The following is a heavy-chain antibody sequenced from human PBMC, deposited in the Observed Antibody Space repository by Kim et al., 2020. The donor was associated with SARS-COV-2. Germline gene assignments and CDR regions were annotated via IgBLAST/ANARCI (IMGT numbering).Heavy chain of an antibody. D-gene: IGHD3-16*01. CDR1: GFTFSSYG. CDR2: ISYDGSNK. CDR3: AKDQGGSYYYYYGMDV. V-gene: IGHV3-30*18. Sequence: GGSLRLSCAASGFTFSSYGMHWVRQAPGKGLEWVAVISYDGSNKYYADSVKGRFTISRDNSKNTLYLQMNSLRAEDTAVYYCAKDQGGSYYYYYGMDVWGQGTTVTVSS. J-gene: IGHJ6*02.